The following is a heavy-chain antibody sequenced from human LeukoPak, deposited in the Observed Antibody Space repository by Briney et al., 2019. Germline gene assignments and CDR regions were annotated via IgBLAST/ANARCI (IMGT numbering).Heavy chain of an antibody. V-gene: IGHV5-51*01. Sequence: GESLQISCKGSGYSFTSYWIGWVRQMPGKGLEWMGIIYPGDSDTKYSPSFQGQVTISADKSISTAYLQWSSLKASDTAMYYCARLSQLLLKGYEDAFDIWGQGTMVTVSS. CDR1: GYSFTSYW. J-gene: IGHJ3*02. CDR3: ARLSQLLLKGYEDAFDI. CDR2: IYPGDSDT. D-gene: IGHD2-15*01.